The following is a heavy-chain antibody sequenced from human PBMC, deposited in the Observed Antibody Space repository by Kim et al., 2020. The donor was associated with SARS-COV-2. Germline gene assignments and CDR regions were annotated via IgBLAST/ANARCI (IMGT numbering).Heavy chain of an antibody. Sequence: GSNKYYADSVKGRFTIPRDNSKNTLYLQMNSLRAEDTAVYYCAATTVTKPWGQGTLVTVSS. D-gene: IGHD4-17*01. V-gene: IGHV3-33*01. J-gene: IGHJ5*02. CDR2: GSNK. CDR3: AATTVTKP.